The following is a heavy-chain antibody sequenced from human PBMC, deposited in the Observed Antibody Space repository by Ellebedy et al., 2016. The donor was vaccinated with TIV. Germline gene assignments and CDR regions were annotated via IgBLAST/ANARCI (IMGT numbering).Heavy chain of an antibody. Sequence: PGGSLRLSCAASGFTFSSYAMHWVRQAPGKGLEWVAVISYDGSNKYYADSVKGRFTISRDNSKNTLYLQMNSLRAEDTAVYYCARGVVTTGGDYYYGMDVWGQGTTVTVSS. D-gene: IGHD2-21*02. CDR3: ARGVVTTGGDYYYGMDV. J-gene: IGHJ6*02. CDR1: GFTFSSYA. CDR2: ISYDGSNK. V-gene: IGHV3-30*01.